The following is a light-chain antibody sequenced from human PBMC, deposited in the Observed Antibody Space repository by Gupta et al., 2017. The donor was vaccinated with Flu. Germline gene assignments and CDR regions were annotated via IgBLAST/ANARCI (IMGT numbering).Light chain of an antibody. CDR3: QRSDSTPRT. J-gene: IGKJ4*01. V-gene: IGKV1-39*01. CDR2: AAS. Sequence: DIQMTQSPSSLSASVGDRVTITCRASQSISSYLNWYQQKPGKAPKLLIYAASSLQSGVPSRFSGSGSGTDFTLTIISLQPEDFATYYCQRSDSTPRTFGGGTRVEIK. CDR1: QSISSY.